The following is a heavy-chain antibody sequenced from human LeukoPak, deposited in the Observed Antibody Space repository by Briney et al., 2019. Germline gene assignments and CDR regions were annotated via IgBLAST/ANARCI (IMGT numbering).Heavy chain of an antibody. CDR1: GYTFTSYG. J-gene: IGHJ4*02. Sequence: PGASVKVSCKASGYTFTSYGISRVRQAPGQGLEWMGWISAYNGNTNYAQKLQGRVTMTTDTSTSTAYMELRSLRSDDTAVYYCARDHGPYCSGGSCYSGGSDYWGQGTLVTVSS. CDR3: ARDHGPYCSGGSCYSGGSDY. D-gene: IGHD2-15*01. V-gene: IGHV1-18*01. CDR2: ISAYNGNT.